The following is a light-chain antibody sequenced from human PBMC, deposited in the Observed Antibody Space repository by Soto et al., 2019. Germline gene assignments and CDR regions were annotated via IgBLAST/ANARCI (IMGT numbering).Light chain of an antibody. J-gene: IGKJ1*01. CDR2: KAS. Sequence: IQMTQSPSTLSGSVGDRVTITCRASQTISSWLAWYQQKPGKAPKLLIYKASTLESGVPSRFSGSGSGTEVTITISSLKTDDFATYYCQQLNTYSWTFGQGTKVDIK. CDR3: QQLNTYSWT. CDR1: QTISSW. V-gene: IGKV1-5*03.